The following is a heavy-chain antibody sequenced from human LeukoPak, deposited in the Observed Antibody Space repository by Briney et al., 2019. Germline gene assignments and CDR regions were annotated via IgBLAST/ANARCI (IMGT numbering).Heavy chain of an antibody. CDR1: GYTFTGYY. D-gene: IGHD6-13*01. CDR3: ASTIAAAGTSYSY. CDR2: INPNSGGT. Sequence: GASVKVSCKASGYTFTGYYMHGVRQAPGQGLEWMGWINPNSGGTNYAQKFQGRVTITRDTSISTAYMELSRLRSDDTAVYYCASTIAAAGTSYSYWGQGTLVTVSS. V-gene: IGHV1-2*02. J-gene: IGHJ4*02.